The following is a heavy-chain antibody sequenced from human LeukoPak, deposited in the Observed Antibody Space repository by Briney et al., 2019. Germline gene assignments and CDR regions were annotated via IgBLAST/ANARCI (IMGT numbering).Heavy chain of an antibody. Sequence: GRSLRLSCAASGFTFSDYNMNWVRQAPGKGLEWVSYISRSGDTIYFADSVKGRFTISRDNAKNSLYLQMSSLRAEDTAVYYCARDYASDYWGQGTLVTVSS. V-gene: IGHV3-48*03. J-gene: IGHJ4*02. CDR2: ISRSGDTI. CDR3: ARDYASDY. D-gene: IGHD3-10*01. CDR1: GFTFSDYN.